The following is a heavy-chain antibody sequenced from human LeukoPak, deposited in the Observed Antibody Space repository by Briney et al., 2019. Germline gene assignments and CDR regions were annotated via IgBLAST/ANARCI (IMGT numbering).Heavy chain of an antibody. V-gene: IGHV4-59*01. J-gene: IGHJ4*02. D-gene: IGHD3-22*01. Sequence: SETLSLTCTVSGDSISSYYWSWIRQPPGKGLEWIGYIYYSGSSNYNPSLKSRVTISVGTSKNQFSLKLSSVTAADTAVYYCARYDTSGYYFYSFDYWGQGTLVTVSS. CDR3: ARYDTSGYYFYSFDY. CDR2: IYYSGSS. CDR1: GDSISSYY.